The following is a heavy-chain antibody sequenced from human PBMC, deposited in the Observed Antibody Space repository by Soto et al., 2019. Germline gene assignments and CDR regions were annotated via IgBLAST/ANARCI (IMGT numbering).Heavy chain of an antibody. CDR1: GFTFSSYA. J-gene: IGHJ4*02. CDR2: ISYDGSNK. V-gene: IGHV3-30-3*01. D-gene: IGHD6-6*01. Sequence: QVQLVESGGGVVQPGRSLRLSCAASGFTFSSYAMHWVRQAPGKGLEWVAVISYDGSNKYYADSVKGRFTISRDNSKNTLYLQMNSLRAEDTAVYYCARAKGAGAARPLDYWGQGTLVTVSS. CDR3: ARAKGAGAARPLDY.